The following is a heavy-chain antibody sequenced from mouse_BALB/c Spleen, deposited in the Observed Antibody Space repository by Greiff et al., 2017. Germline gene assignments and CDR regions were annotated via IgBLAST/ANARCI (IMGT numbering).Heavy chain of an antibody. CDR2: IRNKANGYTT. Sequence: EGKLMESGGGLVQPGGSLRLSCATSGFTFTDYYMSWVRQPPGKALEWLGFIRNKANGYTTEYSASVKGRFTISRDNSQSILYLQMNTLRAEDSATYYCARVLSYYYGSSSYAMDYWGQGTSVTVSS. D-gene: IGHD1-1*01. CDR1: GFTFTDYY. J-gene: IGHJ4*01. CDR3: ARVLSYYYGSSSYAMDY. V-gene: IGHV7-3*02.